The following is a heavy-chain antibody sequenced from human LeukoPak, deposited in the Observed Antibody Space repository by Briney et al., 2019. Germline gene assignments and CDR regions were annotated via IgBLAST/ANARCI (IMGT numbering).Heavy chain of an antibody. Sequence: PGGSLRLSCAASGFTFSSYGMHWVRQAPSKGLERVAVISYDGSNKYYADSVKGRFTISRDSSKNTLYLQMNSLRAEDTAVYYCAITFADYGTFDYWGQGTLVTVSS. CDR2: ISYDGSNK. CDR1: GFTFSSYG. J-gene: IGHJ4*02. CDR3: AITFADYGTFDY. V-gene: IGHV3-30*03. D-gene: IGHD4-17*01.